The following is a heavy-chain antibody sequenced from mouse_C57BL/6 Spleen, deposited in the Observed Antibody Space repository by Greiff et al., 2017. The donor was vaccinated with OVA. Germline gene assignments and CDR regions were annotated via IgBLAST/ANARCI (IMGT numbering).Heavy chain of an antibody. CDR1: GFNIKDDY. CDR3: TDGSRGYFDY. CDR2: IDPENGDT. J-gene: IGHJ2*01. Sequence: VQLKQSGAELVRPGASVKLSCTASGFNIKDDYMHWVKQRPEQGLEWIGWIDPENGDTEYASKFQGKASITADTSSNTAYLQLSSLTSEDTAVYYCTDGSRGYFDYWGRGTTLTVSS. V-gene: IGHV14-4*01. D-gene: IGHD1-1*01.